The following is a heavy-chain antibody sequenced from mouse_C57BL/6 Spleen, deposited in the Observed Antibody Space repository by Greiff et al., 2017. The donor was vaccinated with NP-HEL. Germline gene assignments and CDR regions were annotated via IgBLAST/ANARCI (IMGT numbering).Heavy chain of an antibody. Sequence: QVQLKQPGAELVKPGASVKLSCKASGYTFTSYWMHWVKQRPGQGLEWIGMIHPNSGSTNYNEKFKSKATLTVDKSSSTAYMQLSSLTSEDSAVYYCARFYYDYEGSWFAYWGQGTLVTVSA. CDR2: IHPNSGST. J-gene: IGHJ3*01. CDR1: GYTFTSYW. V-gene: IGHV1-64*01. D-gene: IGHD2-4*01. CDR3: ARFYYDYEGSWFAY.